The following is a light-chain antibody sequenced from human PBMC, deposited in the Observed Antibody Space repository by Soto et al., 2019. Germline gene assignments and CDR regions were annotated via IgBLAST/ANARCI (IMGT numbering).Light chain of an antibody. V-gene: IGLV1-47*01. CDR1: SSNIGSNY. Sequence: QSVLTQPPSASGTPGQSVTISCSGSSSNIGSNYVYWYQQLPGTAPKLLIYRNNQRPSGVPDRFSGSKSGTSASLAISGLRSEDEADYYCAAWDDSLSGRYVFGTGTKVTVL. CDR2: RNN. CDR3: AAWDDSLSGRYV. J-gene: IGLJ1*01.